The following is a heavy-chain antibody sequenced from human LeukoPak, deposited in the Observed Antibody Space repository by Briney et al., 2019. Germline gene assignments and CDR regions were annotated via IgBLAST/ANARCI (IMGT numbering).Heavy chain of an antibody. CDR2: MNPNSGNT. CDR3: ARDDIVVVPAAIPNRSYYYYGMDV. V-gene: IGHV1-8*01. CDR1: GYTFTSYD. Sequence: ASVKVSCKASGYTFTSYDINWVRRATGQGLEWMGWMNPNSGNTGYAQKFQGRVTMTRNTSISTAYMELSSLRSEDTAVYYCARDDIVVVPAAIPNRSYYYYGMDVWGQGTTVTVSS. J-gene: IGHJ6*02. D-gene: IGHD2-2*01.